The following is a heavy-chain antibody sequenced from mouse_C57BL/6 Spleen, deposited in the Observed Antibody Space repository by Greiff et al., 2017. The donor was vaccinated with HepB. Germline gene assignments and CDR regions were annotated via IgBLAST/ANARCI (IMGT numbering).Heavy chain of an antibody. V-gene: IGHV1-5*01. CDR2: IYPGNSDT. D-gene: IGHD2-4*01. CDR1: GYTFTSYW. CDR3: TRGHYDYDEKGFDY. J-gene: IGHJ2*01. Sequence: VHVKQSGTVLARPGASVKMSCKTSGYTFTSYWMHWVKQRPGQGLEWIGAIYPGNSDTSYNQKFKGKAKLTAVTSASTAYMELSSLTNEDSAVYYCTRGHYDYDEKGFDYWGQGTTLTVSS.